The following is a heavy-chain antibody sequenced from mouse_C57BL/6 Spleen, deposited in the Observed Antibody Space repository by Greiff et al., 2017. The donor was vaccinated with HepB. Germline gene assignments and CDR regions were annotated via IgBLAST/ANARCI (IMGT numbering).Heavy chain of an antibody. V-gene: IGHV1-76*01. Sequence: QVQLKQSGAELVRPGASVKLSCKASGYTFTDYYINWVKQRPGQGLEWIARIYPGSGNTYYNEKFKGKATLTAEKSSSTAYMQLSSLTSEDSAVYFCVRGYGSSPFDYWGQGTTLTVSS. CDR1: GYTFTDYY. D-gene: IGHD1-1*01. CDR2: IYPGSGNT. J-gene: IGHJ2*01. CDR3: VRGYGSSPFDY.